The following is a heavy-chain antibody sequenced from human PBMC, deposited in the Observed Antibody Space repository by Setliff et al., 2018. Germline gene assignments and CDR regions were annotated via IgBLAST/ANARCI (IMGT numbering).Heavy chain of an antibody. CDR3: ARDVGGEGYFDS. Sequence: SETLSLTCTVSGGSINNYYWSWIRQPAGKGLEWIGRVYSNVGTNFNPSLKSRVTMSVDASKNQISLKLMSVTAADTAVYYCARDVGGEGYFDSWGQGTLVTVSS. J-gene: IGHJ4*02. CDR1: GGSINNYY. V-gene: IGHV4-4*07. CDR2: VYSNVGT. D-gene: IGHD3-10*01.